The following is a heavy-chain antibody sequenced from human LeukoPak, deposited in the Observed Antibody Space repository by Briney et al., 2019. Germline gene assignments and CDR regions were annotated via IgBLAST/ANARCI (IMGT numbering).Heavy chain of an antibody. CDR3: AKDGIGYSYGRE. D-gene: IGHD5-18*01. CDR1: GFTVSSTY. V-gene: IGHV3-53*01. Sequence: GGSLRLSCAASGFTVSSTYMSWVRQAPGKGLEWVSVIYSGGKIYYIDSVKGRFTISRDNSKNTLYLQMNSLRAEDTAVYYCAKDGIGYSYGREWGQGTLVTVSS. J-gene: IGHJ4*02. CDR2: IYSGGKI.